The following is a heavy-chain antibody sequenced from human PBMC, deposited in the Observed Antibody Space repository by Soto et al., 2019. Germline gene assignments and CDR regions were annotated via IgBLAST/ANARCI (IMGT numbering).Heavy chain of an antibody. Sequence: SETLSLTCTVSGGSISSYYWSWIRQPPGKGLEWIGYIYYSGSTNYNPSLKRRVNISVDMSRNQFSLKLSSVTAADTAVYYCAGGSSGWSSFDFWGQGTLVTVSS. D-gene: IGHD2-15*01. J-gene: IGHJ4*02. CDR3: AGGSSGWSSFDF. CDR2: IYYSGST. V-gene: IGHV4-59*01. CDR1: GGSISSYY.